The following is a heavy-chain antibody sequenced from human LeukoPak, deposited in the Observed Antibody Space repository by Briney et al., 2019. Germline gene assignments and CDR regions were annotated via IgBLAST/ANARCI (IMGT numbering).Heavy chain of an antibody. D-gene: IGHD1-1*01. V-gene: IGHV1-2*02. Sequence: GASVKVSCKASGYTFTGYYMHWVRQAPGQGLEWMGWINPNSGGTNYAQKFQGRVTMTRDTSISTAYMELSRLRSEDTAVYYCARDRSPGTTFAFDIWGQGTMVTVSS. CDR3: ARDRSPGTTFAFDI. J-gene: IGHJ3*02. CDR2: INPNSGGT. CDR1: GYTFTGYY.